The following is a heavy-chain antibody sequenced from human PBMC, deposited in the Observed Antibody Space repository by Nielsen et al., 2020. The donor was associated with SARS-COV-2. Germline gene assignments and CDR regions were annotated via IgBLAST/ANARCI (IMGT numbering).Heavy chain of an antibody. CDR2: IGGRGSVT. Sequence: GESLKISCAVSGFDFSNHGMHWVRQAPGTGLEWLTGIGGRGSVTYYADSVKGRFTISRDNSKNTLSLQMNSLRVEDTAVYYCAKGVTNFGVIIDPLDYWGQGTLVTVSS. CDR1: GFDFSNHG. D-gene: IGHD3-3*01. CDR3: AKGVTNFGVIIDPLDY. J-gene: IGHJ4*02. V-gene: IGHV3-23*01.